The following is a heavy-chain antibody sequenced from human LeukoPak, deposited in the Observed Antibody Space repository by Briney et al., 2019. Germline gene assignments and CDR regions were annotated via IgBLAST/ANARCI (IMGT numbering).Heavy chain of an antibody. J-gene: IGHJ4*02. CDR1: GYTFTSYG. Sequence: ASVKVSCKASGYTFTSYGISWVRQAPGQGLEWMGWISAYNGNTNYAQKLQGRVTMTTDTSTSTAYMELRSLRPDDTAVYYCARGQLYYDSSGYPLFDYWGQGTLVTVSS. CDR3: ARGQLYYDSSGYPLFDY. D-gene: IGHD3-22*01. V-gene: IGHV1-18*01. CDR2: ISAYNGNT.